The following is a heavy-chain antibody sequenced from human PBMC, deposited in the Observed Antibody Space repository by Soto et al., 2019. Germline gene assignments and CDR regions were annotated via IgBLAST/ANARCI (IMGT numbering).Heavy chain of an antibody. J-gene: IGHJ4*02. CDR1: GFTFSNAW. D-gene: IGHD2-2*01. Sequence: GGSLRLSCAASGFTFSNAWMSWVRQAPGKGLEWVGRIKSKTDGGTTDYAAPVKGRFTISRVNSKNTLYLQMNSLRVEDTAVYYCAKAYCGSTSCASDYWGQGTLVTVSS. V-gene: IGHV3-15*01. CDR3: AKAYCGSTSCASDY. CDR2: IKSKTDGGTT.